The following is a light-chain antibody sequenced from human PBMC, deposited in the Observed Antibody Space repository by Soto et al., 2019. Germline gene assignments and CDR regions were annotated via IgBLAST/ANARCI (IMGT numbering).Light chain of an antibody. J-gene: IGKJ5*01. V-gene: IGKV1-39*01. Sequence: DIQMTQSPSSLSASVADRVTITCRASQDIGTDLGWYQQKPGKAPKLLIYAASSLQSGVPSRFSGSGSGTDFTLTISSLQPEDFATYYCQQSYSTPPITFGQGTRLE. CDR1: QDIGTD. CDR2: AAS. CDR3: QQSYSTPPIT.